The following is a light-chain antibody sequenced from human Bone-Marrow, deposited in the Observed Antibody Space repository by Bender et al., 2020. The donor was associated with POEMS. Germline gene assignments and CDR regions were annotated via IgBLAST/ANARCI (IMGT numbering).Light chain of an antibody. V-gene: IGLV2-23*02. CDR2: DVT. J-gene: IGLJ3*02. CDR3: CSYAGGNTLV. Sequence: HSALTQPASVSGSPGQSITISCTGTSSDVGGYNFVSWYQQHPGKAPKVMIYDVTNRPSGVSNRFSGSKSGNTASLTISGLQAEDEADYYCCSYAGGNTLVFGGGTQLTVL. CDR1: SSDVGGYNF.